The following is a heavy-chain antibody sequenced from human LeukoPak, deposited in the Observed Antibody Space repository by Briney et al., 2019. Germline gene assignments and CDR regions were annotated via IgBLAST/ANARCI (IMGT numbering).Heavy chain of an antibody. V-gene: IGHV3-74*01. CDR1: VFTFSSYW. J-gene: IGHJ4*02. D-gene: IGHD6-19*01. CDR3: ASRVNSGWSFDY. Sequence: GGSLRLSCAASVFTFSSYWMHSVRQAPGKGLVWVSRINSDGSSTSYADSVKGRFTISRDNAKNTLYLQMNSLRAEDTAVYYCASRVNSGWSFDYWGQGTLVTVSS. CDR2: INSDGSST.